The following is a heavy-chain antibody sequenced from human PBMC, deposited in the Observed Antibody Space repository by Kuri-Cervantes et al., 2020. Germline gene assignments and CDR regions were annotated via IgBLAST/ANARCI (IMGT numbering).Heavy chain of an antibody. D-gene: IGHD1-26*01. Sequence: GESLKISCAASGFTFSSYSMNWVRQAPGKELEWVSAITDSGDHTFHADSVRGRFTISRDNSRNTLYLQMNSLRGEDTAVYYCAKGSRTSRPYFFDYWGQGTLVTVSS. CDR3: AKGSRTSRPYFFDY. CDR1: GFTFSSYS. V-gene: IGHV3-23*01. J-gene: IGHJ4*02. CDR2: ITDSGDHT.